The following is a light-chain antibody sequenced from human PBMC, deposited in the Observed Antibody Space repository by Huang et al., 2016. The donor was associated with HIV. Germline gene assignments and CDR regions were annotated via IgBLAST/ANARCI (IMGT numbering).Light chain of an antibody. CDR3: QEYKTFSFI. CDR2: KAS. V-gene: IGKV1-5*03. Sequence: DIQMTQSPSTLSASVGDRVTITCRASQNINNWLAWYQQKPGNAPKLLIYKASSLESGVPSRFSVSGSGTEFALTISSLQPDDFATYYCQEYKTFSFIFGQGTKLEIK. CDR1: QNINNW. J-gene: IGKJ2*01.